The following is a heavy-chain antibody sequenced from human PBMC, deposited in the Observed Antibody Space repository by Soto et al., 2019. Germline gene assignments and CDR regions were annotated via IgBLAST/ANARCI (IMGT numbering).Heavy chain of an antibody. V-gene: IGHV3-48*03. CDR1: GFTFSFYE. J-gene: IGHJ6*02. D-gene: IGHD4-17*01. Sequence: LRLSCEASGFTFSFYEMSWVRQAPGKGLEWVSYITTSGSSKYYADSVKGRFTISRDNAENSVYLQMNSLRAEDTAVYYCARDGYGDPYYYYGMDVWGQGTTVTVSS. CDR2: ITTSGSSK. CDR3: ARDGYGDPYYYYGMDV.